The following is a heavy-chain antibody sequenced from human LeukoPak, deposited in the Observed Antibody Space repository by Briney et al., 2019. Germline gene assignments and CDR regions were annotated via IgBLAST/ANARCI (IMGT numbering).Heavy chain of an antibody. V-gene: IGHV1-2*02. Sequence: ASVKVSCKASGYTFTSYYMHWVRQAPGQGLEWMGWINPNSGGINYAQKFQGRVTITRNTSISTAYMELTSLRSEDTAVYYCAREYQLLGTVYNYFDPWGQGTLVTVSS. CDR2: INPNSGGI. J-gene: IGHJ5*02. CDR3: AREYQLLGTVYNYFDP. D-gene: IGHD2-2*01. CDR1: GYTFTSYY.